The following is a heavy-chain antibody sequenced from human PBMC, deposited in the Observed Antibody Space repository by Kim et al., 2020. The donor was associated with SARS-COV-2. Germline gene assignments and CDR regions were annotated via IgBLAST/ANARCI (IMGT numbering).Heavy chain of an antibody. J-gene: IGHJ3*01. CDR2: ISITGNTI. D-gene: IGHD2-8*01. V-gene: IGHV3-11*01. CDR3: ARVNGWAFDV. Sequence: GGSLRLSCEVSGFIFSDYYMSWIRRAPGKGLEWLAYISITGNTIYYADSVKGRFSISRDNAKNSLFLHIDDLRTDDTALYYCARVNGWAFDVWGQGTFVT. CDR1: GFIFSDYY.